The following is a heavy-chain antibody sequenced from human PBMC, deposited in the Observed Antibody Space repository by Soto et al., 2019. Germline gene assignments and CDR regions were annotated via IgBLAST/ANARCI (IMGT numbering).Heavy chain of an antibody. CDR3: ARSYDYVWGSYLNNWFDP. J-gene: IGHJ5*02. CDR1: GGTFSSYA. V-gene: IGHV1-69*13. D-gene: IGHD3-16*02. CDR2: IIPIFGTA. Sequence: SVKVSCKASGGTFSSYAISWVRQAPGQGLEWMGGIIPIFGTANYAQKFQGRVTITADESTSTAYMELSSLRSEDTAVYYCARSYDYVWGSYLNNWFDPWGQGTLVTVSS.